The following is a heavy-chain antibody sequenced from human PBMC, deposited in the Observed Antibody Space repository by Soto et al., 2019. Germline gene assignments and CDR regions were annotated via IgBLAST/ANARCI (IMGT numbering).Heavy chain of an antibody. D-gene: IGHD3-10*01. J-gene: IGHJ4*02. V-gene: IGHV3-23*01. Sequence: GGSLRLSCAASGFTFSTYAMSWVRQAPGKGLEWVSTISDSGGRTYYAASVKGRFTISRDNSKNTLYLLMNSLSAEDTALYYCAKFHGSGTYYNFPDYWGQGTLVTVSS. CDR1: GFTFSTYA. CDR3: AKFHGSGTYYNFPDY. CDR2: ISDSGGRT.